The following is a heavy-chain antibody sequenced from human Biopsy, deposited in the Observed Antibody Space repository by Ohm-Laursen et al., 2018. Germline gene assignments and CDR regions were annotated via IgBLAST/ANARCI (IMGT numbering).Heavy chain of an antibody. CDR2: VYYTGST. CDR1: GDSISTYY. CDR3: ARDRGYYSDRTVPGYFDL. D-gene: IGHD3-22*01. J-gene: IGHJ2*01. V-gene: IGHV4-59*01. Sequence: GTLSLTCTVSGDSISTYYWSWIRQPPGKGLQWIGYVYYTGSTDYNPSLQSRVTISVYTSKNHFSLRLRSVTPADTAIYYCARDRGYYSDRTVPGYFDLWGRGTLVTVSS.